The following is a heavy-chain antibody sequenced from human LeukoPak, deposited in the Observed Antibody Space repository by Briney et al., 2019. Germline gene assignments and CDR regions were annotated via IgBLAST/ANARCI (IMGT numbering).Heavy chain of an antibody. D-gene: IGHD4-11*01. J-gene: IGHJ6*03. V-gene: IGHV1-69*05. CDR3: ARGTTVTGTSQAYYYYYYMDV. Sequence: SVKVSCKASGGTFSSYAISWVRQAPGQGLEWMGGIIPIFGTANYAQKFQGRVTITTDESTSTAYMELSSLRSEDTAVYYCARGTTVTGTSQAYYYYYYMDVWGKGTTVTVSS. CDR2: IIPIFGTA. CDR1: GGTFSSYA.